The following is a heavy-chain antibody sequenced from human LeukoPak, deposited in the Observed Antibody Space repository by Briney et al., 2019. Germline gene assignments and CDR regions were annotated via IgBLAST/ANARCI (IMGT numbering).Heavy chain of an antibody. D-gene: IGHD6-6*01. CDR3: AREEQLVAYFDY. CDR2: INPSGGST. Sequence: ASVKVSCKASGYTFTSYYMHWVRQAPGQGLEWMGIINPSGGSTSYPQKFQGRVTMTRDTSTSTVYMELSSLRSEDAAVYYCAREEQLVAYFDYWGQGTLVTVSS. CDR1: GYTFTSYY. V-gene: IGHV1-46*01. J-gene: IGHJ4*02.